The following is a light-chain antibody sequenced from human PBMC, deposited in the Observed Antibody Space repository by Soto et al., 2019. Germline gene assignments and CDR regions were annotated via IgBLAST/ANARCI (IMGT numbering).Light chain of an antibody. J-gene: IGKJ2*01. Sequence: DIQMTQSPSSLSASVGDRVTITCQASHNINNYLNWCRQKPGKAPELLIYDASSLKTGVPSRFSASGSGTDFTFTISSLLPEDVATYFCQQYDDLPYTFGQGTKLEIK. CDR1: HNINNY. CDR3: QQYDDLPYT. CDR2: DAS. V-gene: IGKV1-33*01.